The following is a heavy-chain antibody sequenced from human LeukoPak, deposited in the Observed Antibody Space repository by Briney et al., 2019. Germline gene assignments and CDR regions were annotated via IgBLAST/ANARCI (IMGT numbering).Heavy chain of an antibody. D-gene: IGHD5-24*01. J-gene: IGHJ2*01. CDR2: IYYSGYT. V-gene: IGHV4-59*08. Sequence: SETLSLTCTVSGGSISSYYWSWIRQPPGKGLKWIGNIYYSGYTTYSPSLRSRVTISVDTSKNQFSLKLSSVTAADTAVYYCARGRRDGYNFYWYFDLWGRGTLVTVSS. CDR3: ARGRRDGYNFYWYFDL. CDR1: GGSISSYY.